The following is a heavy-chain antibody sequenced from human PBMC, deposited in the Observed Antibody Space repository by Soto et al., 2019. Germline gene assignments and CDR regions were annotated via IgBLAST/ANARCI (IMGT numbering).Heavy chain of an antibody. D-gene: IGHD5-18*01. V-gene: IGHV4-39*01. CDR2: IYYSGST. CDR1: GGSISSSSYY. J-gene: IGHJ6*02. CDR3: ASLLPGYSYGSRYGMDV. Sequence: QLQLQESGPGLVKPSETLSLTCTVSGGSISSSSYYWGWIRQPPGKGLEWIGSIYYSGSTYYNPSLKSRVTIAVDPSKNQFSLKLSSVTAADTAVYYCASLLPGYSYGSRYGMDVWGQGTTVTVSS.